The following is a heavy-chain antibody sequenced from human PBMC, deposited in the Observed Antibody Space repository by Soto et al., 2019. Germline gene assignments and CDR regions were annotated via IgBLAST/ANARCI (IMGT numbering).Heavy chain of an antibody. V-gene: IGHV4-30-4*01. J-gene: IGHJ4*02. Sequence: QVQLQESGPGLVKPSQTLSLTCTVSGGSISSGDYYWSWIRQPPGKGLEWIGYIYYSGSTYYNPFLKSRVTISVDTSNNQFSLKLSSVTAADTAVYYCATTLYDVGGYGYFDYWGQGTLVTVSS. CDR2: IYYSGST. CDR3: ATTLYDVGGYGYFDY. D-gene: IGHD3-22*01. CDR1: GGSISSGDYY.